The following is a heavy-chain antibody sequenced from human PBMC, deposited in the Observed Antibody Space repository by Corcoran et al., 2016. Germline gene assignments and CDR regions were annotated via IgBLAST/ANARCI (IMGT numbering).Heavy chain of an antibody. Sequence: EVQLVESGGDLVQPGGSLRLSCAASGFTFSKYDMHWVRQPTGKSLEWVSSIGVTGDTYYAASVKGRFTISRENVKTSAYLQMNSLRVEDTAVYYRVREFGGDSDYWGQGTLVTVS. J-gene: IGHJ4*02. CDR1: GFTFSKYD. V-gene: IGHV3-13*01. CDR3: VREFGGDSDY. CDR2: IGVTGDT. D-gene: IGHD3-16*01.